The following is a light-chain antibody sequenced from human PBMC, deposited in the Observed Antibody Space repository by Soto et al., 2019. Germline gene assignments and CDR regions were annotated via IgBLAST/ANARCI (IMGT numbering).Light chain of an antibody. Sequence: EIVLTQSPGTVSLSTGERATLSCRASQSVSSSYLAWYQQKPGQAPRLLIYGASSRATGIPDRFSGSGSGTDFTLTISRLEPEDFAVYYCQQYGSPITFGHGTRLEI. CDR2: GAS. CDR3: QQYGSPIT. CDR1: QSVSSSY. V-gene: IGKV3-20*01. J-gene: IGKJ5*01.